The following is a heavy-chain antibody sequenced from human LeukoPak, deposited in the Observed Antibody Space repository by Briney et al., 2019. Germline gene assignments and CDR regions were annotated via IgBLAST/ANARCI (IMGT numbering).Heavy chain of an antibody. Sequence: PGGSLRLSCAASGFTFSSYNMNWVRQAPGKGLEWVSYISSSGTYIYYAASVRGRFTISRDNAENSLYLQLNSLRAEDTAVYYCARASAGRSWDFDYWGQGTLVTVSS. V-gene: IGHV3-21*01. CDR3: ARASAGRSWDFDY. CDR2: ISSSGTYI. D-gene: IGHD3-16*01. CDR1: GFTFSSYN. J-gene: IGHJ4*02.